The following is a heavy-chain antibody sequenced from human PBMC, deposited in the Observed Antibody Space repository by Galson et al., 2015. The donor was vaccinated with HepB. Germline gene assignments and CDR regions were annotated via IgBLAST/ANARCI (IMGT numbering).Heavy chain of an antibody. CDR1: GFTFSSYA. CDR2: ISGSGGST. Sequence: SLRLSCAASGFTFSSYAMGWVRQAPGKGLEWVSAISGSGGSTYYADSVKGRFTISRDNSKNTLYLQMNSLRAEDTAVYYCAKDPSKDTAMVSVPYYFDYWGQGTLVTVSS. D-gene: IGHD5-18*01. V-gene: IGHV3-23*01. CDR3: AKDPSKDTAMVSVPYYFDY. J-gene: IGHJ4*02.